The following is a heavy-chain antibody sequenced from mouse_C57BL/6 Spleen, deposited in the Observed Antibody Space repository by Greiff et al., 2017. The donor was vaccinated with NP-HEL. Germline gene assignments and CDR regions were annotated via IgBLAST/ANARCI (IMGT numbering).Heavy chain of an antibody. CDR2: INPNNGGT. Sequence: EVMLQQSGPELVKPGASVKISCKASGYTFTDYYMNWVKQSHGKSLEWIGDINPNNGGTSYNQKFKGKATLTVDKSSSTAYMELRSLTSEDSAVYYCARRYYSIPTWFAYWGQGTLVTVSA. J-gene: IGHJ3*01. CDR1: GYTFTDYY. V-gene: IGHV1-26*01. CDR3: ARRYYSIPTWFAY. D-gene: IGHD2-5*01.